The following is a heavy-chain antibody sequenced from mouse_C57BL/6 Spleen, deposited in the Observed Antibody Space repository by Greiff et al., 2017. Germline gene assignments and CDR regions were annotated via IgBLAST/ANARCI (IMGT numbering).Heavy chain of an antibody. D-gene: IGHD1-1*01. CDR2: IDPENGDT. CDR3: TRDYYGSSSLYFDV. V-gene: IGHV14-4*01. CDR1: GFNIKDDY. Sequence: VQLQQPGAELVRPGASVKLSCTASGFNIKDDYMHWVKQRPEQGLEWIGWIDPENGDTEYASKFQGKATITADTSSNTAYLQLSSLTSEDTAVYYCTRDYYGSSSLYFDVWGTGTTVTVSS. J-gene: IGHJ1*03.